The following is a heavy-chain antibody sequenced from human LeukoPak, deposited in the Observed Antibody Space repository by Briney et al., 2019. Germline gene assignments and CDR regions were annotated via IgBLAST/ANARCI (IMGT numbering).Heavy chain of an antibody. J-gene: IGHJ4*02. CDR3: AKSYGDYLGYFDS. Sequence: GGSLRLSCAASGFTVSSNYMSWVRQAPGKGLEWLSVIYSGGSTYYADSVKGRFTISRDKSKNTLFLQMNSLRAEDTAVYYCAKSYGDYLGYFDSWGQGTLVTVSS. CDR1: GFTVSSNY. D-gene: IGHD4-17*01. V-gene: IGHV3-66*01. CDR2: IYSGGST.